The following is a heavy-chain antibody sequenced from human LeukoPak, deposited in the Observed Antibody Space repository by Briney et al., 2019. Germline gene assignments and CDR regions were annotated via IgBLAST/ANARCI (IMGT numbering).Heavy chain of an antibody. CDR3: AREGRNYYDSSGHYGMDV. Sequence: PGGSLRLSCAASGFTFSNFGMHWVRQAPGKGLEWVAVISYDGKNEYYTDSVKGRFTVSRDNAKNTLYLQMNSLRAEDTAVYYCAREGRNYYDSSGHYGMDVWGQGTTVTVSS. J-gene: IGHJ6*02. CDR2: ISYDGKNE. V-gene: IGHV3-30*03. CDR1: GFTFSNFG. D-gene: IGHD3-22*01.